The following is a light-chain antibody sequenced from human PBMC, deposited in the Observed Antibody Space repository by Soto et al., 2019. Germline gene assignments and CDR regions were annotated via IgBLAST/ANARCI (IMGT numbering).Light chain of an antibody. CDR3: QQYGSWPRT. J-gene: IGKJ1*01. V-gene: IGKV3-20*01. CDR2: STS. CDR1: QSVTSPF. Sequence: ESVLTQSPGTLSLSPGERATLSCRASQSVTSPFLAWYQQNPGQPPSLLIYSTSSRATGIPDRFSGSGSGTDFTLTISSLESEDSAVYYCQQYGSWPRTFGQGTRVEI.